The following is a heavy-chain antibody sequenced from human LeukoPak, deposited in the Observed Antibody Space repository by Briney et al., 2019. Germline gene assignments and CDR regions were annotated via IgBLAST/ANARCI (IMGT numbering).Heavy chain of an antibody. CDR1: GGSISSSSYY. J-gene: IGHJ5*02. V-gene: IGHV4-39*07. CDR3: ARASGDDFWSGYYTRSWFDP. D-gene: IGHD3-3*01. CDR2: IYYSGST. Sequence: PSETLSLTCTVSGGSISSSSYYWGWIRQPPGKGLEWIGSIYYSGSTYYNPSLKSRITISVDTSKNQFSLKLSSVTAADTAVYYCARASGDDFWSGYYTRSWFDPWGQGTLVTVSS.